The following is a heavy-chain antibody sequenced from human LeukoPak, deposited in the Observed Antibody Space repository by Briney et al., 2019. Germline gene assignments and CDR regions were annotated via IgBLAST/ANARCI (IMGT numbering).Heavy chain of an antibody. D-gene: IGHD2-21*02. Sequence: PGGSLRLSCAASGFTFSSYSMNWVRQAPGKGLEWVSSISSSSGYIYYADSVKGRFTISRDNAKNSLYLQMNSLRAEDTAVYYCARDLAYCGGDCRAGYFDYWGQGTLVTVSS. CDR3: ARDLAYCGGDCRAGYFDY. J-gene: IGHJ4*02. CDR1: GFTFSSYS. V-gene: IGHV3-21*01. CDR2: ISSSSGYI.